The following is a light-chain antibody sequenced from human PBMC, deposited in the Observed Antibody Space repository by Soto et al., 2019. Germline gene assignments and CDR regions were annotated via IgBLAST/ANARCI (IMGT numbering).Light chain of an antibody. CDR3: QQRSNWPMYT. V-gene: IGKV3-11*01. J-gene: IGKJ2*01. CDR2: DAS. CDR1: QSVSSY. Sequence: EIVLTQSPVTLSLSPGDRATLSCRASQSVSSYLAWYQQKPGQAPRLLIYDASNRATGIPVRFSGSGSGTAFTLTISSLEPEDFAVYYCQQRSNWPMYTFGQGTKLEIK.